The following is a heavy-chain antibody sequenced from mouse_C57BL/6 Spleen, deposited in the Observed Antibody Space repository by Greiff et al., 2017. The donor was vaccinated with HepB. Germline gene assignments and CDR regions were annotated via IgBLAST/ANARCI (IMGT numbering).Heavy chain of an antibody. V-gene: IGHV1-64*01. CDR2: IHPNSGST. J-gene: IGHJ4*01. CDR3: ARCGFYGSSRGGLDAMDY. Sequence: QVQLQQPGAELVKPGASVKLSCKASGYTFTSYWMHWVKQRPGQGLEWIGMIHPNSGSTNYNEKFKSKATLTVDKSSSTAYMQLSSLTSEDSAVYYCARCGFYGSSRGGLDAMDYWGQGTSVTVSS. D-gene: IGHD1-1*01. CDR1: GYTFTSYW.